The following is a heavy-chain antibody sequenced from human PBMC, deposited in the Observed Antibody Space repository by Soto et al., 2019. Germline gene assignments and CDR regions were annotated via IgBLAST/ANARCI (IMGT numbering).Heavy chain of an antibody. CDR1: GFSFSSNG. V-gene: IGHV3-30*18. J-gene: IGHJ4*02. Sequence: SLRLSCAASGFSFSSNGMHWVRQAPGKGLEWVAVISYDGSNKYYADSVKGRFTISRDNSKNTLYLQMSSLRAEDTAVYYCAKPYSSSWYSTFDYWGQGTLVTVSS. CDR2: ISYDGSNK. D-gene: IGHD6-13*01. CDR3: AKPYSSSWYSTFDY.